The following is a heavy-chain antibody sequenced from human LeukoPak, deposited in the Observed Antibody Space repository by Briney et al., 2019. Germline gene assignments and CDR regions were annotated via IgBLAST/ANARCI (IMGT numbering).Heavy chain of an antibody. Sequence: SETLSLTCTVSGGSISSSSQYWAWIRQPPGKGLEWIGEINHSGSTDYNPSLKSRVTISVDTSKSQFSLKLSSVTAADTAVYYCARGGGERGYYFDYWGQGTLVTVSS. CDR3: ARGGGERGYYFDY. J-gene: IGHJ4*02. CDR1: GGSISSSSQY. V-gene: IGHV4-39*07. D-gene: IGHD3-16*01. CDR2: INHSGST.